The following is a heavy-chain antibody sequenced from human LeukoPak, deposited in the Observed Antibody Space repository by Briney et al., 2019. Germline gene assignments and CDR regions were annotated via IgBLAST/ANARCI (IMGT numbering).Heavy chain of an antibody. CDR3: ARAGSGSYYAGHYYYAMDV. CDR1: GGSISSSSYY. V-gene: IGHV4-39*01. J-gene: IGHJ6*02. Sequence: SETLSLTCTVSGGSISSSSYYWGWIRQPPGKGLEWIGSIFYSGSTYYNPSLKSRVTISVGTSKNQFSLKVTSVTAADTAVYYCARAGSGSYYAGHYYYAMDVWGQGTTVTVSS. CDR2: IFYSGST. D-gene: IGHD3-10*01.